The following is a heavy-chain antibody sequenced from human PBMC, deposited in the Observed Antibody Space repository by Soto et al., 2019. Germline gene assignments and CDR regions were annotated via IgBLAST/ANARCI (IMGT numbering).Heavy chain of an antibody. Sequence: ASVKVSCKASGYTFTNYGFNWVRRAPGQGLEWMGWVSPYDGKTSYAQNLQGRVTLTTDTSTTTAFMELWSLRSDDTAVYYCARGDLPWTTSYFDHWGQGTPVTVSS. CDR3: ARGDLPWTTSYFDH. CDR2: VSPYDGKT. J-gene: IGHJ4*02. V-gene: IGHV1-18*01. D-gene: IGHD3-3*01. CDR1: GYTFTNYG.